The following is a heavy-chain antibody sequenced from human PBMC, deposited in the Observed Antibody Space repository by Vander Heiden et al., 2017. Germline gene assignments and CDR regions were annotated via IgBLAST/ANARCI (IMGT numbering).Heavy chain of an antibody. Sequence: EVQLVESGGGLVQPGRSRRLSCAASGFTFADYSIHGVREATGKGLEWVSGISWDRGSIGYADSVKCRFTISRDNAKNSLYLQMNSLRAEDTALYYCASGRDAFDIWGQGTMVTVSS. CDR1: GFTFADYS. J-gene: IGHJ3*02. D-gene: IGHD1-26*01. CDR2: ISWDRGSI. V-gene: IGHV3-9*01. CDR3: ASGRDAFDI.